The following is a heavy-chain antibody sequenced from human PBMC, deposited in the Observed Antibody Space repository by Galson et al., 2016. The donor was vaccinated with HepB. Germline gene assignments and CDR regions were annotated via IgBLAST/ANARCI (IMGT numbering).Heavy chain of an antibody. J-gene: IGHJ5*02. CDR1: GASVSSYY. CDR3: AREGSSSWYIWFDP. Sequence: ETLSLTCTVSGASVSSYYWSWIRQPPGKGLEWIGYSYYSGSTNYNPSLKSRVTISGDTSKNKSSLKLSSVTAADTAVYYCAREGSSSWYIWFDPWGQGTLVTVSS. V-gene: IGHV4-59*02. D-gene: IGHD6-13*01. CDR2: SYYSGST.